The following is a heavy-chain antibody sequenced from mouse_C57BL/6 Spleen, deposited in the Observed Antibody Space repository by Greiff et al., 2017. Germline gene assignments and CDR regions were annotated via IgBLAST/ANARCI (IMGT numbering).Heavy chain of an antibody. CDR1: GYTFTSYW. CDR3: AGGYPAWFAY. J-gene: IGHJ3*01. CDR2: IDPNSGGT. D-gene: IGHD2-2*01. V-gene: IGHV1-72*01. Sequence: QVQLQQPGAELVKPGASVTLSCKASGYTFTSYWMHWVKQRPGRGLEGIGRIDPNSGGTKYNEKFKSKATLTVDKPSSAAYMQLSSLTSEDSAVYYCAGGYPAWFAYWGQGTLVTVSA.